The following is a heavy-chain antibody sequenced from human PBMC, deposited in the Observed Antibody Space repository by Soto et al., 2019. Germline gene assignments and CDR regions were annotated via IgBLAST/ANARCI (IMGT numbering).Heavy chain of an antibody. V-gene: IGHV1-8*02. D-gene: IGHD6-13*01. CDR3: AREHSSSWRFDY. J-gene: IGHJ4*02. Sequence: GASVKVSCKASGGTFSSYAISWVRQAPGQGLEWMGWMNPNSGNTGYAQKFQGRVTMTRNTSISAAYMELSSLRSEDTAVYYCAREHSSSWRFDYWGQGTLVTVSS. CDR2: MNPNSGNT. CDR1: GGTFSSYA.